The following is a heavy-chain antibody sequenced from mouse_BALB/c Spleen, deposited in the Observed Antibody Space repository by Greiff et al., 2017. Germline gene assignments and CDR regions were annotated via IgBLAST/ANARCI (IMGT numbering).Heavy chain of an antibody. Sequence: QVQLQQSGAELAKPGASVKMSCKASGYTFTSYWMHWVKQRPGQGLEWIGYINPSTGYTEYNQKFKDKATLTADKSSSTAYMQLSSLTSEDSAVYYCARRRYGNYYFDYWGQGTTLTVSS. D-gene: IGHD2-10*02. CDR1: GYTFTSYW. CDR3: ARRRYGNYYFDY. CDR2: INPSTGYT. J-gene: IGHJ2*01. V-gene: IGHV1-7*01.